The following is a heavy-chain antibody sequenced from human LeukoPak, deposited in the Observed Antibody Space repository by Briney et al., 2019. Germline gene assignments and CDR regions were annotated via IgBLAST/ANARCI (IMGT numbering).Heavy chain of an antibody. J-gene: IGHJ4*02. CDR3: ARGDIAATGTPFDN. D-gene: IGHD6-13*01. Sequence: SETLSLTCAVYGGAFSGYYWSWIRQPPGKGLEWIGEINHSGSTSYNPSLKSRVSISVDTSKNQFSLKLSSVTAADTAVYYCARGDIAATGTPFDNWGQGTLVTVSS. CDR1: GGAFSGYY. CDR2: INHSGST. V-gene: IGHV4-34*01.